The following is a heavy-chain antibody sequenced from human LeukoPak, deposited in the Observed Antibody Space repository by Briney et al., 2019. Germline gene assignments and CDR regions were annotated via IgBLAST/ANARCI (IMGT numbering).Heavy chain of an antibody. CDR3: AVGHYYHSSGYLFDS. J-gene: IGHJ4*02. Sequence: SETLSLTCTVSGGSISTGDYYWSWIRQSPGKGLEWIGYIYHSGSTYYNPSLQSRVTMSVDTSKNQFSLKLSSVTAADPAVYYCAVGHYYHSSGYLFDSWGQGTLVTVSS. D-gene: IGHD3-22*01. V-gene: IGHV4-30-4*02. CDR1: GGSISTGDYY. CDR2: IYHSGST.